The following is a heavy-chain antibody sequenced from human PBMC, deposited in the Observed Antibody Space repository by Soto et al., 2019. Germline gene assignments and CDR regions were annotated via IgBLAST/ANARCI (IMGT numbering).Heavy chain of an antibody. CDR1: GYTFTSYG. Sequence: QVQLVQSGAEVKKPGASVKVSCKASGYTFTSYGISWVRQAPGQGLEWMGWISAYNGNTNYAQKLQGRVTMTTDTSTSTAYMELRGLRSDDTAVYYCASSGWYGGGYYYYGMDVWGQGTTVTVSS. V-gene: IGHV1-18*01. D-gene: IGHD6-19*01. CDR3: ASSGWYGGGYYYYGMDV. CDR2: ISAYNGNT. J-gene: IGHJ6*02.